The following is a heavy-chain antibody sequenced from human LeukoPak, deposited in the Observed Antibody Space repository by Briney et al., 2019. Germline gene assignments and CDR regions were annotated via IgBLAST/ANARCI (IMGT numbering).Heavy chain of an antibody. Sequence: ASVKVSCKASGYTLTSYYMHWVRQAPGQGLEWMGIINPSGGSTSYAQKFQGRVTMTRDTSTSTVYMELSSLRSEDTAVYYCARGPYCSSTSCYWSYYYYYGMDVWGKGTTVTVSS. CDR3: ARGPYCSSTSCYWSYYYYYGMDV. V-gene: IGHV1-46*01. CDR2: INPSGGST. D-gene: IGHD2-2*01. CDR1: GYTLTSYY. J-gene: IGHJ6*04.